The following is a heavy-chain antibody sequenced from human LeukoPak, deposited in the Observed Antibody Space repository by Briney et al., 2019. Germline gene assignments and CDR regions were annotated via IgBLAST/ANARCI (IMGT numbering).Heavy chain of an antibody. CDR1: GGSISTYY. CDR2: IYYSGNT. D-gene: IGHD3/OR15-3a*01. Sequence: SETLSLTCTVSGGSISTYYWSWIRQPPGKGLEWIGYIYYSGNTNYNPSLKSRVTISIDTSKNQFSLKLSSVIAADTAVYYCATGGLATIWGQGTLVTVSS. V-gene: IGHV4-59*08. CDR3: ATGGLATI. J-gene: IGHJ4*02.